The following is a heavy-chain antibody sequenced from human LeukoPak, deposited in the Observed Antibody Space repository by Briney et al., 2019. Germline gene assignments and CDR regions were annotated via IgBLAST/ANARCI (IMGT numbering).Heavy chain of an antibody. CDR3: ATLTGGDDAFDI. CDR1: GGSFSGYY. J-gene: IGHJ3*02. V-gene: IGHV4-59*01. CDR2: IFYTGST. Sequence: PSETLSLTCAVYGGSFSGYYWSWIRQPPGKGLEWIGYIFYTGSTNYNPSLKSRVTISVLTSKNRFSLKLSSVTAADTAVYYCATLTGGDDAFDIWGQGTMVTVSP. D-gene: IGHD4-23*01.